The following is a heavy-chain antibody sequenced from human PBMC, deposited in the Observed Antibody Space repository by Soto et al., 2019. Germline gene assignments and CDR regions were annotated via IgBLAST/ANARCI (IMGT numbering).Heavy chain of an antibody. V-gene: IGHV3-30*18. CDR3: AKGGRQWLVTSDFNY. D-gene: IGHD6-19*01. J-gene: IGHJ4*02. CDR1: GFTFSDYA. CDR2: VYHDGRNT. Sequence: VQLVESGGGVVQPGRSLRLSCAASGFTFSDYAMHWVRQAPGKGLEWVAVVYHDGRNTHYADSVKGRFTISRDSSKNTVSLERNSLRAEDTAVYYCAKGGRQWLVTSDFNYWGQGALVTVSS.